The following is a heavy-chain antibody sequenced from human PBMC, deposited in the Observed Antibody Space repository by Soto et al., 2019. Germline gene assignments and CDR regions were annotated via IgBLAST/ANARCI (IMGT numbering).Heavy chain of an antibody. Sequence: GESLKISCKGSGYSFTSYWIGWVRQMPGKGLEWMGIIYPGDSDTRYSPSFQGQVTISADKSISTAYLQWSSLKASDTAMYYCARLFYCSGGSCYSVPNCFDPWGQGTLVTVSS. CDR1: GYSFTSYW. V-gene: IGHV5-51*01. CDR3: ARLFYCSGGSCYSVPNCFDP. J-gene: IGHJ5*02. D-gene: IGHD2-15*01. CDR2: IYPGDSDT.